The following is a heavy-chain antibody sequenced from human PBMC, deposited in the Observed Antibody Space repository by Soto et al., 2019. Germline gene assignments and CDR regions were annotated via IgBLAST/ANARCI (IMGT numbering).Heavy chain of an antibody. D-gene: IGHD3-10*01. CDR2: ISFDETNE. J-gene: IGHJ4*02. V-gene: IGHV3-30*03. CDR3: ARRGETGSYVFFEY. Sequence: GGSLKLSCAASGFTFSSFGMHWVRQAPGKGLEWVAVISFDETNEYYADSVKGRFTISRDNFKNTLFLQMDSLRPEDTAVYYCARRGETGSYVFFEYWGQGTLVTVSS. CDR1: GFTFSSFG.